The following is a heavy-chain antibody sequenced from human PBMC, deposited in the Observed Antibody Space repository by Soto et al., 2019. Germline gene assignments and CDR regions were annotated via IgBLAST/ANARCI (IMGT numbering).Heavy chain of an antibody. CDR2: IYYSGST. V-gene: IGHV4-31*03. Sequence: QVQLQESGPGLVKPSQTLSLTCTVSGGSITSGDYYWSWIRQHPGKGLEWIGYIYYSGSTYYNPSRECRVSISVDTSKTQLCLKLSSVSASDTAVYDGARSNCWYDPHDYLGQGTLVTFSS. J-gene: IGHJ4*02. CDR3: ARSNCWYDPHDY. CDR1: GGSITSGDYY. D-gene: IGHD1-1*01.